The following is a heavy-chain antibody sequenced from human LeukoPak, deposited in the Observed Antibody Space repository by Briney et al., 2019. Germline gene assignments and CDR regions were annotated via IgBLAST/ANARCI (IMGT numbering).Heavy chain of an antibody. CDR1: GFTFSRYS. Sequence: GGSLRLSCAASGFTFSRYSMNWVRQAPGKGREWVSSMSSSSGLIYYVDSVKGRFTVSRDNEKRSLYLQMNSLRADDTAVYYCAREFDGSASGAGYWGQGTLVTVSS. CDR3: AREFDGSASGAGY. D-gene: IGHD1-26*01. CDR2: MSSSSGLI. J-gene: IGHJ4*02. V-gene: IGHV3-21*01.